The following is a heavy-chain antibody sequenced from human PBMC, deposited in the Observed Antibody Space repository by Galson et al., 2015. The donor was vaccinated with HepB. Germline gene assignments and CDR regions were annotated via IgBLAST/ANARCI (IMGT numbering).Heavy chain of an antibody. V-gene: IGHV1-69*13. Sequence: SVKVSCKASGGTFSSYAISWVRQAPGQGLEWMGGIIPIFGTANYAQKFQSRATITADESTSTAYMELSSLRSEDTAVYYCARRGSGWPSEYFQHWGQGTLVTVSS. CDR1: GGTFSSYA. D-gene: IGHD6-19*01. CDR3: ARRGSGWPSEYFQH. J-gene: IGHJ1*01. CDR2: IIPIFGTA.